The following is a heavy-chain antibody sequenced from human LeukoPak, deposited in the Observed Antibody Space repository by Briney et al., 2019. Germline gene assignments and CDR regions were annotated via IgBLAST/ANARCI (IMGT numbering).Heavy chain of an antibody. CDR2: ISGSGGST. Sequence: GGSLRLSCAASGFTFSNYAMSWVRQAPGKGLEWVSAISGSGGSTYYADSVKGRFTISRDNSKNTLYLQMNSLRSDDTAVYYCARDLRRGSSSWYVSGGDYWGQGTLVTVFS. V-gene: IGHV3-23*01. CDR3: ARDLRRGSSSWYVSGGDY. J-gene: IGHJ4*02. D-gene: IGHD6-13*01. CDR1: GFTFSNYA.